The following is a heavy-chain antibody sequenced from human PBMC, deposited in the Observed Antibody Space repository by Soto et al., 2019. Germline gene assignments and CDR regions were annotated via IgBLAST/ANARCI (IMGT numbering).Heavy chain of an antibody. Sequence: GGSLRLSCAASGFIFSRYGMHWVRQAPGKGLEWVAVTWYDGSNKYYADSVKGRFTISRDNSKNTVYLQMNRLRAEDTAVYYCAREGGGKIVEYSSSTPFDYWGQGTLVTVSS. V-gene: IGHV3-33*01. D-gene: IGHD6-6*01. J-gene: IGHJ4*02. CDR2: TWYDGSNK. CDR3: AREGGGKIVEYSSSTPFDY. CDR1: GFIFSRYG.